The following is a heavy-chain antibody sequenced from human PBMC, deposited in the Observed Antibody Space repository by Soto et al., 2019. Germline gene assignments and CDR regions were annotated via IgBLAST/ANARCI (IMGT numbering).Heavy chain of an antibody. CDR3: ARNYNVAFDY. D-gene: IGHD1-7*01. J-gene: IGHJ4*02. CDR2: INAGNGNT. V-gene: IGHV1-3*01. Sequence: VRQAPGQRLEWMGWINAGNGNTKYSQKFQGRVTITRDTSASTAYMELSSLRSEDTAVYYCARNYNVAFDYWGQGTLVTVSS.